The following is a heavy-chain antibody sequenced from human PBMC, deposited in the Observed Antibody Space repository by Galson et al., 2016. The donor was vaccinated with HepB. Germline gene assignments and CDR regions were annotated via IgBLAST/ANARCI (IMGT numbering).Heavy chain of an antibody. Sequence: SLRLSCAVSGFTCSSYSMNWVRQAPGKGLVWVSRINNDGSNTTYADSVKGRFTISRDNAKNTLYLQMNSLRAEDTAVYYCARPGYCSGSSCYVPFDIWGQGTMATVSS. D-gene: IGHD2-15*01. CDR2: INNDGSNT. CDR1: GFTCSSYS. V-gene: IGHV3-74*03. CDR3: ARPGYCSGSSCYVPFDI. J-gene: IGHJ3*02.